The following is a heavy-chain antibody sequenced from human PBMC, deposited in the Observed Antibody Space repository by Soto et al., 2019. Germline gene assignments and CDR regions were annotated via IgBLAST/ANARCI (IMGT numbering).Heavy chain of an antibody. J-gene: IGHJ6*02. D-gene: IGHD6-19*01. V-gene: IGHV5-51*01. Sequence: EVQLVQSGAELKEPGESLKISCKASGYTFTNYWIGWVRQMPGKGLEWIGIIHPGDSDNRYSPSFQGHVTISADKSISTAYLQWSSLKASDTAMYYCARHGSSGPEDTLDVWGQGTTVTVSS. CDR1: GYTFTNYW. CDR2: IHPGDSDN. CDR3: ARHGSSGPEDTLDV.